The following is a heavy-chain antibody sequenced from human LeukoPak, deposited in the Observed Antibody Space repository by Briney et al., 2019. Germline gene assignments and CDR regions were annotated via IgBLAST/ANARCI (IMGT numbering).Heavy chain of an antibody. CDR3: AKGYFLVVTNVEYYFDY. V-gene: IGHV3-30*02. CDR1: GFTFSSYD. J-gene: IGHJ4*02. Sequence: PGGSLRLSCEACGFTFSSYDMHWVRQAAGKGLEGVAFIRYDGSNTYYADSVKGRFTISRDNSKNTLYLQMNSLRPEDTSIFYCAKGYFLVVTNVEYYFDYWGQGTLVTVSS. CDR2: IRYDGSNT. D-gene: IGHD2-8*01.